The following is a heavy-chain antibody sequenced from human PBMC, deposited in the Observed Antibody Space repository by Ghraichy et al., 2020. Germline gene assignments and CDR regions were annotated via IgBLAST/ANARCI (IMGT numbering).Heavy chain of an antibody. CDR2: ISGSGGTT. Sequence: GALRLSCAASGFTFSNYAMTWVRQAPGKGLEWVSAISGSGGTTYYVDSVKGRFTISRDNSKNTLYLQMDSLRVEDTAVYYCAKDPTLGGTVNWFDPWGQGTLVTVSS. J-gene: IGHJ5*02. D-gene: IGHD1-14*01. CDR3: AKDPTLGGTVNWFDP. CDR1: GFTFSNYA. V-gene: IGHV3-23*01.